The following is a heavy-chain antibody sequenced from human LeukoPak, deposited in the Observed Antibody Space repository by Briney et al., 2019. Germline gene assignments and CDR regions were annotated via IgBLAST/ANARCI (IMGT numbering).Heavy chain of an antibody. V-gene: IGHV4-39*07. CDR2: IYYSGST. J-gene: IGHJ4*02. CDR3: EAAAGTIAKVSY. CDR1: GGSISSSSYY. D-gene: IGHD6-13*01. Sequence: SETLSLTCTVSGGSISSSSYYWGWIRQPPGKGLEWIGSIYYSGSTYYNPSLKGRVTISVDTSKNQFSLKLSSVTAADTAVYYCEAAAGTIAKVSYWGQGTLVTVSS.